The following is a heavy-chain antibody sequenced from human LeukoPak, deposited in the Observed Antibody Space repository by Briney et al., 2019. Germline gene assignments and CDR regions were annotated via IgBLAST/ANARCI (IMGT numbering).Heavy chain of an antibody. V-gene: IGHV4-59*01. CDR2: IYYSGST. CDR1: GGSISTYY. J-gene: IGHJ4*02. D-gene: IGHD6-19*01. Sequence: SESLSLTCTVSGGSISTYYWSWIRQPPGKGLEWIGYIYYSGSTNYNPSLKSRVTISLDTSKNQFSLKLSSVNTADTAVYYCARESSTGSLPFDYWGQGALVTVSS. CDR3: ARESSTGSLPFDY.